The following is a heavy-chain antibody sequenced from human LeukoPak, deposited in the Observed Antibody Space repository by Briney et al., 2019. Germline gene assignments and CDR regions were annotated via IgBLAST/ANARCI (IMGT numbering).Heavy chain of an antibody. CDR2: INHSGST. CDR3: ARDLSGENDYNDY. D-gene: IGHD3-10*01. CDR1: GGSFSGYY. V-gene: IGHV4-34*01. Sequence: PLETLSLTCAVYGGSFSGYYWSWIRQPPGKGLEWIGEINHSGSTNYNPSLKSRVTISVDTSKNQFSLKLSSVTAADTAVYYCARDLSGENDYNDYWGQGTLVTVSS. J-gene: IGHJ4*02.